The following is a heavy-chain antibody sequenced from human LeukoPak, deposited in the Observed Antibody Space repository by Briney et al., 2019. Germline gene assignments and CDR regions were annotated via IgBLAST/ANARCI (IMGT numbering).Heavy chain of an antibody. Sequence: TGGSLRLSCATSGFPFETNAMSWVRQAPGKGLEWVATIGNIETFYADSVTGRFTISRDNSKNTVNLQMNRLRVEDTAIYYCAKGSIQFNRVFDCFDSWGQGTLVTVSS. CDR3: AKGSIQFNRVFDCFDS. D-gene: IGHD2-21*01. CDR1: GFPFETNA. V-gene: IGHV3-23*01. CDR2: IGNIET. J-gene: IGHJ4*02.